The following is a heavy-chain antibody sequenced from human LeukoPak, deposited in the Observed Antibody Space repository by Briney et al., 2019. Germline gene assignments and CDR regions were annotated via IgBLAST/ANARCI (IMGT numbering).Heavy chain of an antibody. D-gene: IGHD3-10*01. CDR1: GFTVSSNY. Sequence: GGSLRLSCAASGFTVSSNYMSWVRQAPGKGLEWVSVIYSGGSTYYADSVKGRFTISRDNSKNTLYLQMNSLRAEDTAVYYCARDRGFGELLRAGYYYYGMDVWGQGTTVTVSS. V-gene: IGHV3-53*01. CDR3: ARDRGFGELLRAGYYYYGMDV. CDR2: IYSGGST. J-gene: IGHJ6*02.